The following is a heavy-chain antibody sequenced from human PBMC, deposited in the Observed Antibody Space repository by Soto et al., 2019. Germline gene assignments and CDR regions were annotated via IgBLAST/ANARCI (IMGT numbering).Heavy chain of an antibody. V-gene: IGHV4-39*01. D-gene: IGHD6-19*01. CDR2: IYYSGST. CDR3: ASLLGIAVAGVDY. J-gene: IGHJ4*02. Sequence: QLQLQESGPGLVKPSETLSLTCTVSGGSISSSSYYWGWIRQPPGKGLEWIGSIYYSGSTYYNPSLKSRVTISVDTSKNQFSLKLSSVTAADTAVYHCASLLGIAVAGVDYWGQGTLVTVSS. CDR1: GGSISSSSYY.